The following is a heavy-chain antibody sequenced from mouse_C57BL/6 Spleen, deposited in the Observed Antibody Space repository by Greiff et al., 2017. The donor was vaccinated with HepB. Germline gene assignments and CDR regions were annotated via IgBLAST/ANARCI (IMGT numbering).Heavy chain of an antibody. CDR2: ISYDGSN. V-gene: IGHV3-6*01. J-gene: IGHJ2*01. CDR1: GYSITSGYY. Sequence: EESGPGLVKPSQSLSLTCSVTGYSITSGYYWNWIRQFPGNKLEWMGYISYDGSNNYNPSLKNRISITRDTSKNQFFLKLNSVTTEDTATYYCARDHYASYYFDYWGQGTTLTVSS. CDR3: ARDHYASYYFDY. D-gene: IGHD1-1*01.